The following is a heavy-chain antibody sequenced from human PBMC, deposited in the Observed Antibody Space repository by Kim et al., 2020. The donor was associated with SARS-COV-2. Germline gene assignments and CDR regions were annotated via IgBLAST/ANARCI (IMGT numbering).Heavy chain of an antibody. V-gene: IGHV3-7*03. J-gene: IGHJ6*02. CDR3: ARDIEWFGESSYYYGMDV. D-gene: IGHD3-10*01. CDR2: IKQDGSEK. CDR1: GFTFSSYW. Sequence: GGSLRLSCAASGFTFSSYWMSWVRQAPGKGLEWVANIKQDGSEKYYVDSVKGRFTISRDNAKNSLYMQMNSLRAEDTAVYYCARDIEWFGESSYYYGMDVWGQGTTVTVSS.